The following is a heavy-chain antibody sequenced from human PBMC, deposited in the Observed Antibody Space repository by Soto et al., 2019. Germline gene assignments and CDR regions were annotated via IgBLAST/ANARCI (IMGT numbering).Heavy chain of an antibody. J-gene: IGHJ4*02. D-gene: IGHD2-15*01. CDR1: GFTFSDHY. Sequence: EVQLVESGGGLVLPGGSLRLSCVASGFTFSDHYMDWLRQAPGKGLEWVARSRNKPNTYTTEYAASVKDRFTISRDELKNSLYLQMNSLRTEDTAVYYCTRVSLCGCTCYYPADYWGQGTLVTVSS. CDR3: TRVSLCGCTCYYPADY. V-gene: IGHV3-72*01. CDR2: SRNKPNTYTT.